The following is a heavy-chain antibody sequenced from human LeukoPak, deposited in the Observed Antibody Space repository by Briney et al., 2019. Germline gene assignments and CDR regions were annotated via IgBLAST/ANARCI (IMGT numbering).Heavy chain of an antibody. CDR3: ARDFPTVTHNGMDV. V-gene: IGHV3-21*01. CDR2: ISSSSSYI. D-gene: IGHD4-17*01. CDR1: GFTFSSYS. J-gene: IGHJ6*02. Sequence: GGSLRLSCAASGFTFSSYSMNWVRQAPGKGLEWVSSISSSSSYIYYADSVKGRFAISRDNAKNSLYLQMNSLRAEDTAVYYCARDFPTVTHNGMDVWGQGTTVTVSS.